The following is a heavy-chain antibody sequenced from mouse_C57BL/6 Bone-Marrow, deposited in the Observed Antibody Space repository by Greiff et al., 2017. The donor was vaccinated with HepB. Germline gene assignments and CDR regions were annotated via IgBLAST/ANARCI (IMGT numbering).Heavy chain of an antibody. V-gene: IGHV1-82*01. J-gene: IGHJ4*01. CDR3: ARYYYRGYAMDY. CDR1: GYAFSSSW. Sequence: QVQLQQSGPELVKPGASVKISCKASGYAFSSSWMNWVKQRPGKGLEWIGRIYPGDGDTNYNGKFKGKATLTADKSSSTAYMQLSSLTSEDSAVYFCARYYYRGYAMDYWGQGTSVTVSS. CDR2: IYPGDGDT. D-gene: IGHD2-14*01.